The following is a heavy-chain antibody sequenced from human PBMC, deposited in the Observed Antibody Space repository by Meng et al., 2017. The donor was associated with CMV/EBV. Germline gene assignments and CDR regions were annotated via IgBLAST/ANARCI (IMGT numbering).Heavy chain of an antibody. CDR1: GGSFSGHY. D-gene: IGHD2-15*01. CDR2: INHSGST. J-gene: IGHJ4*02. Sequence: QVQLQQWGAGLVKPSETRSLTCAVYGGSFSGHYWSWIRQPPGKGLEWIGEINHSGSTNYNPSLKSRVTISVDTSKNQFSLKLSSVTAADTAVYYCASSLTYPDYWGQGTLVTVSS. V-gene: IGHV4-34*01. CDR3: ASSLTYPDY.